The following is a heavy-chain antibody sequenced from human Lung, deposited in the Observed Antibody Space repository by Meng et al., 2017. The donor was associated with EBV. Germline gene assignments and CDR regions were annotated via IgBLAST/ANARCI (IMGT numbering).Heavy chain of an antibody. Sequence: GRLLGSGGGLVQPGGALRLSCAASGFTFSSYAMSWVRQAPGKGLEWVSAISGSGGTTYYADSVKGRFTISRDNSKNTLYLQMNSLRAEDTAVYYCAKDGYIYGYSDYWGQGTLVTVSS. V-gene: IGHV3-23*01. CDR3: AKDGYIYGYSDY. D-gene: IGHD5-18*01. CDR1: GFTFSSYA. J-gene: IGHJ4*02. CDR2: ISGSGGTT.